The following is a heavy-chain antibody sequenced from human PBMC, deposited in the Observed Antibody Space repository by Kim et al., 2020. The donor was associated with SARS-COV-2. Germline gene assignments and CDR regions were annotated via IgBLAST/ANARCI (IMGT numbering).Heavy chain of an antibody. CDR3: ATSYSRSSLYYSYGIDV. CDR1: GYSFTTYW. J-gene: IGHJ3*01. CDR2: INPGDSDT. D-gene: IGHD3-10*01. V-gene: IGHV5-51*01. Sequence: GESLKISCRASGYSFTTYWIGWVRQMSGKGLEWMGVINPGDSDTRYSPSFQGQVTISVDKSISTAYLQWSSLKASATAMYYCATSYSRSSLYYSYGIDVW.